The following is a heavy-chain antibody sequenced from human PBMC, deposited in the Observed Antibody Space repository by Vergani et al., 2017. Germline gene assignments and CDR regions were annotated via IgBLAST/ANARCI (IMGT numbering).Heavy chain of an antibody. CDR3: ARDHDGMDV. V-gene: IGHV4-59*01. Sequence: QVQLQESGPGLVKPSETLSLTCTVSGGSISSYYWSWIRQPPGKGLEWIGYIYYSGSTNYNPSLKSRVTISVDTSKNQFSLKLSSVTAADTAVYYCARDHDGMDVGGRGTTVTVSS. J-gene: IGHJ6*01. CDR2: IYYSGST. CDR1: GGSISSYY.